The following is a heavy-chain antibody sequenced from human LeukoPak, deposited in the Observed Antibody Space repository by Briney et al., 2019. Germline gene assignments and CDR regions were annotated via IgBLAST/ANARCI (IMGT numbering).Heavy chain of an antibody. CDR1: EFTVSSNY. J-gene: IGHJ6*03. V-gene: IGHV3-53*01. CDR3: ARGFAQLVSPMSGYYYYMDV. CDR2: IYSGGST. Sequence: GGSLRLSCAASEFTVSSNYMSWVRQAPGKGLEWVSVIYSGGSTYYADSVKGRFTISRDNSKNTLYLQMNSLRAEDTAVYYCARGFAQLVSPMSGYYYYMDVWGKGTTVTVSS. D-gene: IGHD6-6*01.